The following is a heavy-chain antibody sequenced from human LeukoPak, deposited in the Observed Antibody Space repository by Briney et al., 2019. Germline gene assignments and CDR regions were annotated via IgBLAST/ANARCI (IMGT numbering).Heavy chain of an antibody. CDR1: GFTFSSYS. CDR2: ISSSSSYI. D-gene: IGHD6-6*01. Sequence: GGSLRLSCAASGFTFSSYSMNWVRQAPGKGLEWVSSISSSSSYIYYADSVKGRFTISRDNAKNSLYLQMNSLRAEDTAVYYCARDSRPSCSSAVGYWGQGTLVTVSS. J-gene: IGHJ4*02. V-gene: IGHV3-21*01. CDR3: ARDSRPSCSSAVGY.